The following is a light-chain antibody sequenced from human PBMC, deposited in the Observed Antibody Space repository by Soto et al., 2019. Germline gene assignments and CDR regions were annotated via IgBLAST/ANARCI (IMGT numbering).Light chain of an antibody. J-gene: IGKJ2*01. V-gene: IGKV3-15*01. Sequence: EIVMTQSPATLSVPPGGRATLSCRASQSVSRYLAWYQQRPGQPPRLLIYRASTRATGIPARFSGSGSGTEFSLTISSLQSEDFAVYYCQQYSTWPPRYTFGQGTKLEI. CDR2: RAS. CDR3: QQYSTWPPRYT. CDR1: QSVSRY.